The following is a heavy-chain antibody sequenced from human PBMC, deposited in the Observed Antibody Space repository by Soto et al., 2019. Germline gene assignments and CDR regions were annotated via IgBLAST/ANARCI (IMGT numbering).Heavy chain of an antibody. Sequence: QVQLQQWGAGLLKPSETLSLTCAVYGGSFSGYYWSWIRQPPGKGLEWIGEINHSGSTNYNPSLKSRVTISVDTSKNQFSLKLSSVTAAATAVYYCARGIAARYYYYYGMDVWGQGTTVTVSS. CDR1: GGSFSGYY. V-gene: IGHV4-34*01. CDR2: INHSGST. D-gene: IGHD6-6*01. CDR3: ARGIAARYYYYYGMDV. J-gene: IGHJ6*02.